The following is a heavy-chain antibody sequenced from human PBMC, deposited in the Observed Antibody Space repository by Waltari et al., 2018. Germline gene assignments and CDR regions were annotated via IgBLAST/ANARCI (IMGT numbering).Heavy chain of an antibody. CDR1: GYSISSGYY. D-gene: IGHD6-19*01. Sequence: QVQLQESGPGLVKPSETLSLTCAVSGYSISSGYYWGWIRQPPGKGLEWIGSIYHSGSTYYNPSLKSRVTISVDTSKNQFSLKLSSVTAADTAVYYCARVRAVAGTDFDYWGQGTLVTVSS. CDR3: ARVRAVAGTDFDY. CDR2: IYHSGST. J-gene: IGHJ4*02. V-gene: IGHV4-38-2*01.